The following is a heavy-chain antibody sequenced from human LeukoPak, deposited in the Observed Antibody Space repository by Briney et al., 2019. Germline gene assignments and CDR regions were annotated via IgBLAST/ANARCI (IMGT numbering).Heavy chain of an antibody. D-gene: IGHD2-21*01. CDR2: INQDGSDI. V-gene: IGHV3-7*01. J-gene: IGHJ6*02. Sequence: GGSLRLSCAASGFTFSSYSMNWVRQAPGKGLEWVANINQDGSDIHYADPVEGRFTISRDNAKNSLYLQMNSVRAEDTAVYFCARTPKVSQYGMDVGGQGTTVTVSS. CDR3: ARTPKVSQYGMDV. CDR1: GFTFSSYS.